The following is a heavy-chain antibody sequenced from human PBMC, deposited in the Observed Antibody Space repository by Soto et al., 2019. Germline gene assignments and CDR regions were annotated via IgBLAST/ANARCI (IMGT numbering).Heavy chain of an antibody. D-gene: IGHD3-10*01. J-gene: IGHJ6*02. Sequence: EVQLVETGGGLIQPGGSLRLSCAASGFTVSSNYMSWVRQAPGKGLEWVSVIYSGGSTYYADSVKGRFTISRDNSKNTLYLQMNSLRAEDTAVYYCARLHYYGSGSHYYGMDVWGQGTTVTVSS. CDR2: IYSGGST. CDR3: ARLHYYGSGSHYYGMDV. V-gene: IGHV3-53*02. CDR1: GFTVSSNY.